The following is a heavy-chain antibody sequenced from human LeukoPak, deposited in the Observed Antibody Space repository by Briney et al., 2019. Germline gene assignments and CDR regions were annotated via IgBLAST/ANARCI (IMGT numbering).Heavy chain of an antibody. CDR1: GGSISSSSYY. CDR3: ARHHCSGGTCFDY. Sequence: KPSETLSLTCTVSGGSISSSSYYWGWIRQPPGKGLEWIGSIYYSGSTYYNPSLKSRVTISVDTSKNQFSLKLSSVTAADTAVYYCARHHCSGGTCFDYWGQGTLVTVSS. J-gene: IGHJ4*02. V-gene: IGHV4-39*01. CDR2: IYYSGST. D-gene: IGHD2-15*01.